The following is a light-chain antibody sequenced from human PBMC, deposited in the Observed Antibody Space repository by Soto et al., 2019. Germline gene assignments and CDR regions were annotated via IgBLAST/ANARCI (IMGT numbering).Light chain of an antibody. J-gene: IGLJ1*01. CDR2: DVT. CDR1: ANDVGGHNY. Sequence: QSALTQPRSVSGSPGQSATISCTGTANDVGGHNYVSWYQQHPGEAPKLLIYDVTERPSGVPDRFSGSKSGNTASLTTSGLQTEDEADYYCYSYAGTYTFVFGTGTKVTVL. V-gene: IGLV2-11*01. CDR3: YSYAGTYTFV.